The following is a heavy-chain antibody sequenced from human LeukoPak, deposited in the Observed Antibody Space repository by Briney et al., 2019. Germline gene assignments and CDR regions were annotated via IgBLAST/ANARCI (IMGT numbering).Heavy chain of an antibody. V-gene: IGHV3-49*04. CDR2: IRSKAYGGTT. D-gene: IGHD2-2*01. J-gene: IGHJ4*02. CDR1: GFTFDDYA. Sequence: GGSLRLSCTASGFTFDDYAMSWVRQAPGKGLEWVGFIRSKAYGGTTEYAASVKGRFTISRDDSKSIAYLQMNSLKTEDTAVYYCTIDCSSTSCYDGIDYWGQGTLVTVSS. CDR3: TIDCSSTSCYDGIDY.